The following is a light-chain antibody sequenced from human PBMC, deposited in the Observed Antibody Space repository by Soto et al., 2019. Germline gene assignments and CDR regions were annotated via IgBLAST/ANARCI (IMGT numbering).Light chain of an antibody. CDR3: QHYGTSPPYT. Sequence: EIVLTQSPGTLSLSPGERASLSCRASQSISSNSLVWYQQKPGQAPRFVIYSAFSRATGIPDRFSGSGSGTDFTLTISRLEPEDFAVYYCQHYGTSPPYTFGQGTRVEI. V-gene: IGKV3-20*01. J-gene: IGKJ2*01. CDR2: SAF. CDR1: QSISSNS.